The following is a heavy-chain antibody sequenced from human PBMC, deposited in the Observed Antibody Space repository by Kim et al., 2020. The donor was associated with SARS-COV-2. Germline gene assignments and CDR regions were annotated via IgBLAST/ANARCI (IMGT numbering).Heavy chain of an antibody. CDR1: GGSIRNPNYF. D-gene: IGHD2-21*01. CDR3: AREVIEANGADGFDT. Sequence: SETLSLTCTVSGGSIRNPNYFWSWIRQRPGKGLEWIGYIRHSGDAYYNPSLKSRAIISVATSENRFSLRLSSMTAADTAVYYCAREVIEANGADGFDTWG. V-gene: IGHV4-30-4*01. J-gene: IGHJ4*01. CDR2: IRHSGDA.